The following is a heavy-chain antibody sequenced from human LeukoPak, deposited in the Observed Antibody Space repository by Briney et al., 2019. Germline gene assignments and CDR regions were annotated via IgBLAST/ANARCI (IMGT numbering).Heavy chain of an antibody. D-gene: IGHD3-22*01. V-gene: IGHV3-11*01. J-gene: IGHJ4*01. CDR3: VRAYSRGYSDDFCF. CDR1: GFTFSDYY. CDR2: INLNNGTM. Sequence: GGSLRLSCAASGFTFSDYYMSWSRQAPGAGLEWLSYINLNNGTMYYADSVRGRLAISRDNTKNSMDLKINSPEGEDTAVYYCVRAYSRGYSDDFCFWGQGTLVTASS.